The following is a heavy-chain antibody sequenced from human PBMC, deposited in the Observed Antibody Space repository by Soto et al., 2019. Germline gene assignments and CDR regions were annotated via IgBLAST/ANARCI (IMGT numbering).Heavy chain of an antibody. J-gene: IGHJ5*02. CDR3: ARGSGPIGWFDP. D-gene: IGHD1-26*01. V-gene: IGHV4-39*02. CDR1: GGSISSSSYY. CDR2: IYYSGST. Sequence: QLQLQESGPGLVKPSETLSLTCTVSGGSISSSSYYWGWIRQPPGKGLEWIGSIYYSGSTYYNPSLKSRVTISVDTSKTHFSLKLSSVTAADTAVYYCARGSGPIGWFDPWGQGTLVTVSS.